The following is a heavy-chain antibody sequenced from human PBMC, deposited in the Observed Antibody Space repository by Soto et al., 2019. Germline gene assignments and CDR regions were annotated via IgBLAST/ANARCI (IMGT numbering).Heavy chain of an antibody. CDR2: IYYSGST. CDR3: ARSSTYAFEAAFDI. D-gene: IGHD4-4*01. CDR1: GGSISSYY. Sequence: SETLSLTCTVSGGSISSYYWSWIRQPPGKGLEWIGYIYYSGSTNYNPSLKSRVTISVDTSKNQFSLKLSSVTAADTAVYYCARSSTYAFEAAFDIWGHGTLVTVS. J-gene: IGHJ3*02. V-gene: IGHV4-59*08.